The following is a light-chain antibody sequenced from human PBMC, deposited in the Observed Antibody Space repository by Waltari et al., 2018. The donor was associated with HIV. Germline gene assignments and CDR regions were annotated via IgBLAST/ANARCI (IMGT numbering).Light chain of an antibody. Sequence: DIQMTQSPSSLSASVGDRDTIPCQASQDISNSLNWYQQKSGRPPKLLIYDASNLETGVPSRFSGSGSGTDFTFTISSLQPEDIATYYCQHFDFLVRTFGQGTKLEIK. CDR3: QHFDFLVRT. CDR2: DAS. J-gene: IGKJ2*01. V-gene: IGKV1-33*01. CDR1: QDISNS.